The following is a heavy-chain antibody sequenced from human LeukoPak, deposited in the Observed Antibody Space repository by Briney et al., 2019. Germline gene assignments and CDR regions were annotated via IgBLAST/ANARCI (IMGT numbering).Heavy chain of an antibody. CDR3: ARWRYSSGWSPGQLLAFDI. D-gene: IGHD6-19*01. Sequence: SETLSLTCAVYGGSFSDYYWSWIRQPPGKGLEWIGEVNHSGGTNYNPSLKSRLTISVDTSKNQFSLKLSSVTAADTAVYYCARWRYSSGWSPGQLLAFDIWGQGTMVTVFS. V-gene: IGHV4-34*01. CDR1: GGSFSDYY. J-gene: IGHJ3*02. CDR2: VNHSGGT.